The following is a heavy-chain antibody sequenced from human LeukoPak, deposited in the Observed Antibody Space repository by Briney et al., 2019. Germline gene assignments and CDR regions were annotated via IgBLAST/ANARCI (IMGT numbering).Heavy chain of an antibody. CDR3: ARGHRIHRSSWTYYFDY. D-gene: IGHD6-13*01. CDR2: MNPNSGNT. V-gene: IGHV1-8*01. CDR1: GYTFTSYD. J-gene: IGHJ4*02. Sequence: ASVKVSCKASGYTFTSYDINWVRQATGQRLEWMGWMNPNSGNTGYAQKFQGRVTMTRNTSISTAYMELSSLRSEDTAVYYCARGHRIHRSSWTYYFDYWGQGTLVTVSS.